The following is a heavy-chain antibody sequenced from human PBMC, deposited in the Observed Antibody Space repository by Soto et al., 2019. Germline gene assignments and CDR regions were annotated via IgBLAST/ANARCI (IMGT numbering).Heavy chain of an antibody. D-gene: IGHD3-3*01. CDR1: GFTFSSYA. J-gene: IGHJ4*02. CDR3: ARHYDFWSGYFGY. Sequence: GGSLRLSCAASGFTFSSYAMSWVRQAPGKGLEWVSAISGSGGSTYYADSVKGRFTISRDNSKNTLYLQMNSLRAEDTAVYYCARHYDFWSGYFGYWGQGTLVTVSS. V-gene: IGHV3-23*01. CDR2: ISGSGGST.